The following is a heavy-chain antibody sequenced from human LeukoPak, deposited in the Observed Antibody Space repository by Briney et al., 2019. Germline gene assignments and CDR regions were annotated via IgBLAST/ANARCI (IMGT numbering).Heavy chain of an antibody. CDR1: GFTFSSYS. CDR2: ISSSSSYI. Sequence: RSGGSLRLSCAASGFTFSSYSMNWVRQAPGKGLEWVSSISSSSSYIYYADSVKGRFTISRDNAKNSLYLQMNSLRAEDTAVYYCARAAAVAGAYTSYYFDYWGQGTLVTVSS. J-gene: IGHJ4*02. CDR3: ARAAAVAGAYTSYYFDY. V-gene: IGHV3-21*01. D-gene: IGHD6-19*01.